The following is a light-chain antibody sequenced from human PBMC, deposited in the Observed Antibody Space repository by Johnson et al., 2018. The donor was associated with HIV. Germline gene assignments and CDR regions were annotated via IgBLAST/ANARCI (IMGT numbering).Light chain of an antibody. CDR2: DNN. CDR1: SSNIGNNY. Sequence: QSVLTQPPSVSAAPGQKVTISCSGSSSNIGNNYVSWYQQLPGTAPKLLIYDNNKRPSGIPDRFSGSKSGTSATLGITGLQTGDEADYYCGTWDSSLSCYVSGTATKVS. V-gene: IGLV1-51*01. J-gene: IGLJ1*01. CDR3: GTWDSSLSCYV.